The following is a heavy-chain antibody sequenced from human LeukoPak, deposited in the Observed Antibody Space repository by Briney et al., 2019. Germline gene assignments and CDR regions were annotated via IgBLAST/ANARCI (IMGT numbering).Heavy chain of an antibody. Sequence: GGSLRLSCAASGFTFSSYSMNWVRQAPGKGLEWVSSISSSSSYIYYADSVKGRFTLSRDNAKNSLYLQMNSLRAEDTAVYYCARVGRWLQLSAFDIWGQGTMVTVSS. CDR3: ARVGRWLQLSAFDI. V-gene: IGHV3-21*01. CDR1: GFTFSSYS. D-gene: IGHD5-24*01. J-gene: IGHJ3*02. CDR2: ISSSSSYI.